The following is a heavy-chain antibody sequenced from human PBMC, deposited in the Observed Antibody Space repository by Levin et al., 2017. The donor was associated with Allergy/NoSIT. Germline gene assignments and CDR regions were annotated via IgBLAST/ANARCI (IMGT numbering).Heavy chain of an antibody. J-gene: IGHJ3*02. CDR2: ISYDGSNK. Sequence: GGSLRLSCAASGFTFSSYAMHWVRQAPGKGLEWVAVISYDGSNKYYADSVKGRFTISRDNSKNTLYLQMNSLRDEDTAVYYCARDFLVWGSCDIWGQGTMVTVSS. D-gene: IGHD3-16*01. CDR3: ARDFLVWGSCDI. V-gene: IGHV3-30*14. CDR1: GFTFSSYA.